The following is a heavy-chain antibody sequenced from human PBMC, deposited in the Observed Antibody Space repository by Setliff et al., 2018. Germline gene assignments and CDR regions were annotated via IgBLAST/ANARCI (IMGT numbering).Heavy chain of an antibody. Sequence: SETLSLTCTGSGYSITSGYYWGWIRQSPGKGLEWLGSLFHTGTPYYNPSLQSRLTMSVDTSNNQFSLKLNSVTADDAAVYYCARHLWGRWMATSSDYFDYWSQGSLVTVSS. D-gene: IGHD5-12*01. CDR1: GYSITSGYY. V-gene: IGHV4-38-2*02. CDR3: ARHLWGRWMATSSDYFDY. CDR2: LFHTGTP. J-gene: IGHJ4*02.